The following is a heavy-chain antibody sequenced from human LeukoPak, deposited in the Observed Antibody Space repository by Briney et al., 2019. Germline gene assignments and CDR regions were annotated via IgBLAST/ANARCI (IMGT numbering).Heavy chain of an antibody. J-gene: IGHJ4*02. CDR3: ATEEYGTGSYYKDY. D-gene: IGHD3-10*01. V-gene: IGHV3-33*01. CDR1: GFTFSSYG. CDR2: IWYDGSNK. Sequence: SLRLSCAASGFTFSSYGMHWVRQAPGKGLEWVAVIWYDGSNKYYADSVKGRFTISSDNSKNTLYLQMNSLRAEYTAVYYCATEEYGTGSYYKDYWGQGTLVTVSS.